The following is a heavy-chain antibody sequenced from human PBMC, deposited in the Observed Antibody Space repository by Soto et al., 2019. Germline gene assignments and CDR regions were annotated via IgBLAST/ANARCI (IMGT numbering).Heavy chain of an antibody. CDR1: GDTFTANY. V-gene: IGHV1-2*02. CDR2: INPKSGGT. Sequence: NIPWASVKVSCKASGDTFTANYIHWVRQAPGQGFEWMGWINPKSGGTNYPQKFQGRVTMTRDNAPSTVYMALARLASEDTGLYFCAGGLAKGGGRAGFDYWGQGTLVTVSS. D-gene: IGHD1-26*01. J-gene: IGHJ4*02. CDR3: AGGLAKGGGRAGFDY.